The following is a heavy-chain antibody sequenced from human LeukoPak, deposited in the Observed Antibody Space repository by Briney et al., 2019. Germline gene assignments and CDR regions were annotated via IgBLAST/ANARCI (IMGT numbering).Heavy chain of an antibody. CDR1: GGTFSSYA. Sequence: SVKVSCKASGGTFSSYAISWVRQAPGQGLEWMGRIIPIFGTANYAQKFQGRVTITTDESTSTAYMELSSLRFEDTAVYYCARGTTYYYDSSGYYGYWGQGTLVTVSS. J-gene: IGHJ4*02. V-gene: IGHV1-69*05. D-gene: IGHD3-22*01. CDR2: IIPIFGTA. CDR3: ARGTTYYYDSSGYYGY.